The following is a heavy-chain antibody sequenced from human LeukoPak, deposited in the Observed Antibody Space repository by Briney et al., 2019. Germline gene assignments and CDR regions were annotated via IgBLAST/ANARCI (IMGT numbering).Heavy chain of an antibody. CDR1: GCTVSSNY. Sequence: PGGSLRLSCAASGCTVSSNYMSWVRQAPGKGLEWVSVIYSGGSTYYADSVKGRFTISRDNSKNTLYLQMNSLRAEDTAVYYCAASAMVNGMDVWGQGTTVTVSS. J-gene: IGHJ6*02. V-gene: IGHV3-66*02. D-gene: IGHD5-18*01. CDR2: IYSGGST. CDR3: AASAMVNGMDV.